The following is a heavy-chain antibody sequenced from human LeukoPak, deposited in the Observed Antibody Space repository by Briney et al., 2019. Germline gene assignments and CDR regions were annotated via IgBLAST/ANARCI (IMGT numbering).Heavy chain of an antibody. Sequence: ESLKISCQASGYTFTDSWIAWVRQRPGKGLEWMEIIHPGKSDTRYSPSSQGQVTISVDNSINTAYLQWSSLKASDTAMYYCTRSHYDSSGYLTWGQGTLVTVSS. CDR1: GYTFTDSW. CDR2: IHPGKSDT. CDR3: TRSHYDSSGYLT. V-gene: IGHV5-51*01. D-gene: IGHD3-22*01. J-gene: IGHJ5*02.